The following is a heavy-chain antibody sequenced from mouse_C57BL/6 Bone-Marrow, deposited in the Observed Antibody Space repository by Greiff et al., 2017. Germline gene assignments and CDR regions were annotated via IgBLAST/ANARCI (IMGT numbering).Heavy chain of an antibody. Sequence: QVQLQQPGAELVKPGASVKMSCKASGYTFTSYWITWVKQRPGQGLEWIGDIYPGSGSTNYNEKFKSKATLTVDTSSSTAYMQLSSLTSEDSAVYYCARRNLLRRDAMDYWGQGTSVTVSS. J-gene: IGHJ4*01. D-gene: IGHD1-1*01. V-gene: IGHV1-55*01. CDR3: ARRNLLRRDAMDY. CDR2: IYPGSGST. CDR1: GYTFTSYW.